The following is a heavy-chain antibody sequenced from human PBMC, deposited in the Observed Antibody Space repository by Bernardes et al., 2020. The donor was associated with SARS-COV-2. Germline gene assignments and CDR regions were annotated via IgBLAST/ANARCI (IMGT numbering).Heavy chain of an antibody. CDR2: SFYDCIS. CDR1: GDPISSTSYY. CDR3: AGSSCGIDFYLGGLRSWDYVMVV. J-gene: IGHJ6*02. Sequence: LSLTSAVSGDPISSTSYYRCWIRQPREKGMEWIGISFYDCISHYNPSLQSRVSESVDTSKNLFSLRLCSVTAADTGVYYCAGSSCGIDFYLGGLRSWDYVMVVWCQGSTVTVSS. V-gene: IGHV4-39*01. D-gene: IGHD2-21*02.